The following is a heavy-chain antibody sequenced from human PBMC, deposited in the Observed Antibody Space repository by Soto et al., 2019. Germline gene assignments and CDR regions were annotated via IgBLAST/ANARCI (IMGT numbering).Heavy chain of an antibody. D-gene: IGHD5-18*01. CDR2: IIPIFATV. V-gene: IGHV1-69*01. CDR3: ARGGRGYSSAPRYYFDY. CDR1: GGSFSSNP. J-gene: IGHJ4*02. Sequence: QVQLVQSGSEVKKPGSSVKVSCKASGGSFSSNPISWVRQAPGQGLEWMAGIIPIFATVHYAQKFQGRVTITADESPSTAYMELTSLRSADTAVYFCARGGRGYSSAPRYYFDYWGQGTLVTVSS.